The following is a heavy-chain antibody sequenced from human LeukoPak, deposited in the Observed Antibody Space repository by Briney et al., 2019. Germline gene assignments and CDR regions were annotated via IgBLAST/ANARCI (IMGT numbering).Heavy chain of an antibody. J-gene: IGHJ4*02. V-gene: IGHV3-30*04. Sequence: PGGSLRLPCAASGFTFSSYAMHWVRQAPGKGLEWVAVISYDGSNKYYADSVEGRFTISRDNSKNTLYLQMNSLRAEDTAVYYCARAYYFDYWGQGTLVTVSS. CDR3: ARAYYFDY. CDR2: ISYDGSNK. CDR1: GFTFSSYA.